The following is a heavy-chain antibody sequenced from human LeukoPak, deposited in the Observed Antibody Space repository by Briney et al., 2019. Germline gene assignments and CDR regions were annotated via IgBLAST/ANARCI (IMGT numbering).Heavy chain of an antibody. V-gene: IGHV3-74*01. J-gene: IGHJ6*02. CDR3: AEGVLEAQGWLQWMGTVYSMDV. CDR1: GFTFSSYW. Sequence: GGSLRLSCAASGFTFSSYWMHWVRQAPGKGLVWVSRINSDGSSTNYADSVKGRFTISRDNAKNTLYLQLNSLRPDDTAVYYCAEGVLEAQGWLQWMGTVYSMDVWGQGTPATVSS. D-gene: IGHD5-24*01. CDR2: INSDGSST.